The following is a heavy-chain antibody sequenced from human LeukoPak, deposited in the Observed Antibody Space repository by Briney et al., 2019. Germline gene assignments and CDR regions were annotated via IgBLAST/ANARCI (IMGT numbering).Heavy chain of an antibody. V-gene: IGHV4-59*01. CDR3: ARGDNYYYYMDV. Sequence: SETLSLTCTVSGGSISSYYWSWIRQPPGKGLDWIGYIYYSGSTNYNPSLKSRVTISVDTSKNQFSLKLSSVTAADTAVYYCARGDNYYYYMDVWGKGTTVTVSS. CDR1: GGSISSYY. D-gene: IGHD2-21*02. CDR2: IYYSGST. J-gene: IGHJ6*03.